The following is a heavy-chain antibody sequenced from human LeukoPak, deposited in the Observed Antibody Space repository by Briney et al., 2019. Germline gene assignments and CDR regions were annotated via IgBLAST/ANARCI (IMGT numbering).Heavy chain of an antibody. CDR3: AREGGFYRPLDY. V-gene: IGHV4-4*02. Sequence: SQTLSLTCGVSGASISSTNWWTWVRQPPGKGLEWIGEVHLDGRTNYNPSLESRLTMSVDFSEKHISLKLTSVTAADTAVYYCAREGGFYRPLDYSGQGTLVTVSS. D-gene: IGHD3-3*01. J-gene: IGHJ4*02. CDR2: VHLDGRT. CDR1: GASISSTNW.